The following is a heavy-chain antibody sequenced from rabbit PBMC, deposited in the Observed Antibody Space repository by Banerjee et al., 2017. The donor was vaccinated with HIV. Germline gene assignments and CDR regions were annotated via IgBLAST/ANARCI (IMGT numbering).Heavy chain of an antibody. CDR2: IDNGNGNT. V-gene: IGHV1S47*01. J-gene: IGHJ4*01. CDR3: ARDGAAYAGYDYTYFNL. D-gene: IGHD6-1*01. Sequence: QEQLEESGGGLVKPEGSLTLTCKASGFDFSSNAMWWGRQAAGKGPEWIACIDNGNGNTFYASWVNGRFTISRCTSLNTVTLQMTSLTAADTATYFCARDGAAYAGYDYTYFNLWGQGTLVTVS. CDR1: GFDFSSNA.